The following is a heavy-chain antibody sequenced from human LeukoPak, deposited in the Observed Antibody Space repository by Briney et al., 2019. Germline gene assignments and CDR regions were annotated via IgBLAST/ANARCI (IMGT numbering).Heavy chain of an antibody. J-gene: IGHJ3*02. D-gene: IGHD3-10*01. CDR1: GGSISRYY. Sequence: SETLSLTCTVSGGSISRYYWSCIRQPPGKRLEWIGYIFYRGSTNYNPSLKSRVAISEDTSKNQFSLNLSSVTAADTAVYYCARGGYYGPGSDDAFDIWGQGTMVTVSS. V-gene: IGHV4-59*01. CDR2: IFYRGST. CDR3: ARGGYYGPGSDDAFDI.